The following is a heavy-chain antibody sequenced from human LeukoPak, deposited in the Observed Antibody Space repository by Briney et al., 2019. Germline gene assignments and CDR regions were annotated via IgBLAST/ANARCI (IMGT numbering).Heavy chain of an antibody. D-gene: IGHD1-1*01. J-gene: IGHJ4*02. V-gene: IGHV3-7*01. CDR3: ARGPNRNWSGLDF. Sequence: GGSLRLSCAVSGFTFSGFWMSWSRQAPGKGLEWVASINSDGSEGYYADVVKGRFTISTDNAKNTLYLQVNNLRAADTAVYYCARGPNRNWSGLDFWGQGTLLTVSS. CDR1: GFTFSGFW. CDR2: INSDGSEG.